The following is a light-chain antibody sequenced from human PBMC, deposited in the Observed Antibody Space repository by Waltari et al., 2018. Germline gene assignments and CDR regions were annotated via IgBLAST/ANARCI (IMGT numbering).Light chain of an antibody. J-gene: IGKJ2*02. CDR2: GAS. Sequence: DIQMTKSPSSLSASVGDRVTITCRASQSISSYLNWYQQKPGKAPKLLIYGASSLQSGVPSRFSGSGSGTDFTLTINSLHPEDFATYYCQQSYSAPRTFGQGTKLEIK. CDR1: QSISSY. V-gene: IGKV1-39*01. CDR3: QQSYSAPRT.